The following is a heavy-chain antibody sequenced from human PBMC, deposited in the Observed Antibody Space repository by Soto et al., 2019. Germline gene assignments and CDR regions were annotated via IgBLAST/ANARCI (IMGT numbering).Heavy chain of an antibody. CDR3: AKDQNIQLWPRYYYYGMDV. J-gene: IGHJ6*02. CDR2: ISGSGGST. Sequence: GGSLRLSCAASGFTFSSYAMSWVRQAPGKGLEWVSAISGSGGSTYYADSVKGRFTISRDNSKNTLYLQMNSLRAEDTAVYYCAKDQNIQLWPRYYYYGMDVSGQGTTVTVSS. D-gene: IGHD5-18*01. V-gene: IGHV3-23*01. CDR1: GFTFSSYA.